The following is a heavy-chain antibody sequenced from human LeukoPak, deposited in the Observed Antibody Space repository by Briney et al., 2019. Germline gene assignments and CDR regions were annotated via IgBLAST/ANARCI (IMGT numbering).Heavy chain of an antibody. J-gene: IGHJ4*02. V-gene: IGHV3-66*01. CDR1: GSTVSDNY. CDR3: ARGDGYNFFFN. Sequence: GGSLRLSCTASGSTVSDNYMSWVRQAPGKGLEWVSVIYRGGNTYYADSVKGRFTISRDNSRNTLYLQMNSLRAEDTAVYYCARGDGYNFFFNWGQGTLVTVSS. CDR2: IYRGGNT. D-gene: IGHD5-24*01.